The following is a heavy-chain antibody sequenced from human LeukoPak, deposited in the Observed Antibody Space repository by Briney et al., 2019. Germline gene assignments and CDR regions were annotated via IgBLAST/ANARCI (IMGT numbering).Heavy chain of an antibody. CDR3: ARDRGGLVVVPAAGHYGMDV. J-gene: IGHJ6*02. CDR2: ISGDNGNT. D-gene: IGHD2-2*01. CDR1: GYTFTSYG. Sequence: ASVKVSCKASGYTFTSYGISWVRQAPGQGLEWVGWISGDNGNTNYAEKIQGRVTMTTDTSKSTVYMEMRSLRSDDTAVYYCARDRGGLVVVPAAGHYGMDVWGQGTTVTVSS. V-gene: IGHV1-18*01.